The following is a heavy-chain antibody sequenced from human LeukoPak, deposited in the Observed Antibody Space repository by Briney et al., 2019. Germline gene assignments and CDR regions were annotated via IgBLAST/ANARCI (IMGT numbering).Heavy chain of an antibody. D-gene: IGHD6-6*01. J-gene: IGHJ6*02. CDR3: AISRYSSSLEGMDV. Sequence: SVKVSCKASGGTFISYAISWVRQAPGQGLEWMGRIIPIFGIANYARKFQGRVTITADKSTSTAYMELSSLRSEDTAVYYCAISRYSSSLEGMDVWGQGTTVTVSS. V-gene: IGHV1-69*04. CDR2: IIPIFGIA. CDR1: GGTFISYA.